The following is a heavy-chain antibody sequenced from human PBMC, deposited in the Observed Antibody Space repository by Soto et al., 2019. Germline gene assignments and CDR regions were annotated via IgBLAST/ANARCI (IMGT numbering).Heavy chain of an antibody. CDR1: GYTFTSYG. CDR3: ARVPQLSGSIDY. D-gene: IGHD6-6*01. V-gene: IGHV1-18*04. CDR2: ISAYNGNT. J-gene: IGHJ4*02. Sequence: ASVKVSCKASGYTFTSYGISWVRQAPGQGLEWMGWISAYNGNTNYAQKLQGRVTMTTDTSTSTAYMELSRLRSDDTAVSYCARVPQLSGSIDYWGQGTMVTVCS.